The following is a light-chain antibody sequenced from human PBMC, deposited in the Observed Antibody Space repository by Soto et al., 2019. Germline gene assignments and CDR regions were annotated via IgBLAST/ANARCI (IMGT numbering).Light chain of an antibody. Sequence: QSVLTQPPSVSAAPGQKVTISCSGSSSNIGNNYVSWYQQLPGTAPKLLIYDNNKRPSGIPDRFSGSKSGTSATLGITGRQTGDEADYYCGTWYSSMSVVVFGGGTQLTVL. V-gene: IGLV1-51*01. CDR2: DNN. CDR3: GTWYSSMSVVV. J-gene: IGLJ7*01. CDR1: SSNIGNNY.